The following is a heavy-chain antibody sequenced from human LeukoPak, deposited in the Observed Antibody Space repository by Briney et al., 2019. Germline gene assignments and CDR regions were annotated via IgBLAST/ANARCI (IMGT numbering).Heavy chain of an antibody. D-gene: IGHD6-13*01. CDR1: GFTLSSYA. CDR2: ISYDGSNK. Sequence: GRSLRLSCAASGFTLSSYAMHWVRQAPGNGLEWVAVISYDGSNKYYADSVKGRFTISRDNSKNTLYLQMNSLRAEDTAVYYCVLIAAAGTALDYWGQGTLVTVSS. CDR3: VLIAAAGTALDY. V-gene: IGHV3-30*04. J-gene: IGHJ4*02.